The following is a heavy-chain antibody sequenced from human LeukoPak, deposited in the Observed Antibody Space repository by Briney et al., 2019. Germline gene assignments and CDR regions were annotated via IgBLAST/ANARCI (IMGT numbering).Heavy chain of an antibody. Sequence: ASVKVSCKASGYTFTSYGINWVRQAPGQGLEWMGWISPYNGNTKYAEKIQRRVTITTDTSTSTAYMELGSLSSDDTAVYYCARDQRGYGDSSGASKWIDPWGQGTLVTVSS. CDR1: GYTFTSYG. D-gene: IGHD4-17*01. V-gene: IGHV1-18*01. CDR2: ISPYNGNT. J-gene: IGHJ5*02. CDR3: ARDQRGYGDSSGASKWIDP.